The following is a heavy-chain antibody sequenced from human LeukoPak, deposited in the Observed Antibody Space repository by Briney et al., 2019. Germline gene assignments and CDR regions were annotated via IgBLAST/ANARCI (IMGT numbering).Heavy chain of an antibody. CDR1: GGSFSGYY. Sequence: SETLSLTCAVYGGSFSGYYWSWIRQPPGKGLEWIGEINHSGSTNYNPSLESRVTTSVDTSKNQFSLKLSSVTAADTAVYYCARATGLYYDYVWGSYRSPYYFDYWGQGTLVTVSS. CDR3: ARATGLYYDYVWGSYRSPYYFDY. V-gene: IGHV4-34*01. D-gene: IGHD3-16*02. CDR2: INHSGST. J-gene: IGHJ4*02.